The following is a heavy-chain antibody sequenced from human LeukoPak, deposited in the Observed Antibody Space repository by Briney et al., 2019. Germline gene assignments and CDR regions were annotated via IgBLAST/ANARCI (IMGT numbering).Heavy chain of an antibody. J-gene: IGHJ4*02. CDR1: GGSISTSNYY. D-gene: IGHD5-12*01. CDR2: IFYSGST. Sequence: PSETLSLTCTVSGGSISTSNYYWGWIRQPPGKGLEWIGNIFYSGSTYYSPSLKSRVTISVDTSKNQFSLKLSSVTAADTAVYYCARFAVATGCGIDYWGQGTLVTVSS. V-gene: IGHV4-39*07. CDR3: ARFAVATGCGIDY.